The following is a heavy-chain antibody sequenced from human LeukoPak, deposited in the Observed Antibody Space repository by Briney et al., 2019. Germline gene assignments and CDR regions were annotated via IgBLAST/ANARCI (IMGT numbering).Heavy chain of an antibody. CDR3: ASLTSSTSYSLGI. Sequence: SQTLSLTCTVSGGSISSGGYYWSWIRQPPGKGLEWIGYIYHSGSTYYNPSLKSRVTISVDRSKNQFSLKLSSVTAADTAVYCCASLTSSTSYSLGIWGQGTMVTVSS. J-gene: IGHJ3*02. D-gene: IGHD2-2*01. V-gene: IGHV4-30-2*01. CDR2: IYHSGST. CDR1: GGSISSGGYY.